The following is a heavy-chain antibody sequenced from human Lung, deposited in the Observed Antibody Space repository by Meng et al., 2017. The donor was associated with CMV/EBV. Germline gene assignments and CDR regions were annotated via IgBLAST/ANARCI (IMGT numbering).Heavy chain of an antibody. V-gene: IGHV1-2*02. D-gene: IGHD3-10*01. Sequence: ASXXVSXKASGYTFTGYYIHWVRQAPGQGLEWMGWITPNSGGTNYAQKFQGRVTMTRDTSISTAYMELSRLRSDDTAVYYCARGPFYYYGMDVWGQGNTVNGAS. CDR2: ITPNSGGT. CDR1: GYTFTGYY. CDR3: ARGPFYYYGMDV. J-gene: IGHJ6*02.